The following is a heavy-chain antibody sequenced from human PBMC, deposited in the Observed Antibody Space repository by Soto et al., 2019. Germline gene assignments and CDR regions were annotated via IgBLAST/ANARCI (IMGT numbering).Heavy chain of an antibody. CDR1: WNSFIRYW. V-gene: IGHV5-51*01. CDR3: ARPREYYYHGHYYFDY. D-gene: IGHD3-10*01. CDR2: IYPGDSDT. J-gene: IGHJ4*02. Sequence: PVESLKTSCKGPWNSFIRYWIGWVLQMPGKGLEWMGIIYPGDSDTRYSPSFQGQVTISADKSISTAYLQSSSLKASDTAMYYCARPREYYYHGHYYFDYWGQGTLVTV.